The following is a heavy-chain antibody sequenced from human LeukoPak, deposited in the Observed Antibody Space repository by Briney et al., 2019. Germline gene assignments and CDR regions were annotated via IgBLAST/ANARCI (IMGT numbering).Heavy chain of an antibody. D-gene: IGHD3/OR15-3a*01. J-gene: IGHJ2*01. V-gene: IGHV1-2*02. Sequence: ASVKVSCKASGYTFTGYYIHWVRQAPGQGLEWMGWINPNSGGTNYAQKFQGRVITTRDTSISTAYMELSRLRSDDTAVYFCARGGSTIFGLVAPTLGYFDLWGRGTLVTDSS. CDR3: ARGGSTIFGLVAPTLGYFDL. CDR1: GYTFTGYY. CDR2: INPNSGGT.